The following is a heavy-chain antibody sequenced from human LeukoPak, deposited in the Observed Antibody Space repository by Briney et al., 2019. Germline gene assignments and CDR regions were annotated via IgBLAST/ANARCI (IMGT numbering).Heavy chain of an antibody. CDR1: GYTFTSYG. Sequence: GASVKVSCKASGYTFTSYGISWVRQAPGQGLEWMGWISAYNGNTNYAQKLQGRVTMTTDTSTSTAYMELRSLRSDDTAVYYCARDLYDFWSGYWNWFDPWGQGTLSPSPQ. D-gene: IGHD3-3*01. J-gene: IGHJ5*02. V-gene: IGHV1-18*01. CDR2: ISAYNGNT. CDR3: ARDLYDFWSGYWNWFDP.